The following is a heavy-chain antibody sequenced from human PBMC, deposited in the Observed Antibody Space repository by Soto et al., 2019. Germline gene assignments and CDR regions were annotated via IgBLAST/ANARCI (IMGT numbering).Heavy chain of an antibody. J-gene: IGHJ6*02. CDR2: ISTSGGNT. D-gene: IGHD3-3*01. Sequence: EVQLLESGGGLVQPGGSLRLSCVASGFTFSSYAMNWVRQAPGKGLEWVSAISTSGGNTYYADSVKGRFTISRDNSKNTQYLQMNSLRAEDTAVYYCAKRPIFGVVIITIYNGMDVWGQGTTVTVSS. CDR3: AKRPIFGVVIITIYNGMDV. CDR1: GFTFSSYA. V-gene: IGHV3-23*01.